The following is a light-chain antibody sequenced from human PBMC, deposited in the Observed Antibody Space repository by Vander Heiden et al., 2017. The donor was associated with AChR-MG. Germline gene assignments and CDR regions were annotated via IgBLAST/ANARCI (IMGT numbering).Light chain of an antibody. CDR2: DAS. V-gene: IGKV3-11*01. Sequence: EIVLTQSPATLSLSPGERATLSCRASQSVSSYVAWYQQKPGQAPRLLIYDASNRATGIPARFSGSGSGTDFTLTISRLEPEDFAVYYCQQRSNWPRTFGGGTKVEIK. CDR1: QSVSSY. CDR3: QQRSNWPRT. J-gene: IGKJ4*02.